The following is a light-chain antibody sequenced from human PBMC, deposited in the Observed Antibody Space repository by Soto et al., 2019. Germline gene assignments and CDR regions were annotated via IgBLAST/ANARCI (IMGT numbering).Light chain of an antibody. CDR3: QQSYSTPQT. CDR2: AAS. V-gene: IGKV1-39*01. Sequence: QVTQSPSSLSASVGDGFTVTCRASQTIRTYVNWYQQKPGRAPKLLIYAASSLQGGVPSRFSGGGSGTDFTLTITSLQPEDFATYYCQQSYSTPQTFGQGTKVDIK. CDR1: QTIRTY. J-gene: IGKJ1*01.